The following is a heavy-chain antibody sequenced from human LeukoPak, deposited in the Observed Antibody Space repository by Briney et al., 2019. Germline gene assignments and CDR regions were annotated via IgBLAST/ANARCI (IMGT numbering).Heavy chain of an antibody. D-gene: IGHD2-2*01. V-gene: IGHV3-74*01. CDR2: VDSDGSST. Sequence: GGSLRLSCAASGFTFKSHWMHWVRQAPGKELVWVARVDSDGSSTSYADSVKGRFTISRDNSKNTLYLQMNSLRAEDTAVYYCAKVGVPATMELGTRGVATTIELDYWGQGTLVTVSS. CDR1: GFTFKSHW. J-gene: IGHJ4*02. CDR3: AKVGVPATMELGTRGVATTIELDY.